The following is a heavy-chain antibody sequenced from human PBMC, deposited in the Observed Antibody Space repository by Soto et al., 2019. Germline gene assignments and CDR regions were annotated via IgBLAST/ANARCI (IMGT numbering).Heavy chain of an antibody. CDR1: GFTFDDYT. Sequence: ESGGVVVQPGGSLRLSCAASGFTFDDYTMHWVRQAPGKGLEWVSLISWDGGSTYYADSVKGRFTISRDNSKNSLYLQMNSLSTEDTALYYCAKGLGNYYDSSGIDYWGQGTLVTVSS. V-gene: IGHV3-43*01. CDR2: ISWDGGST. D-gene: IGHD3-22*01. J-gene: IGHJ4*02. CDR3: AKGLGNYYDSSGIDY.